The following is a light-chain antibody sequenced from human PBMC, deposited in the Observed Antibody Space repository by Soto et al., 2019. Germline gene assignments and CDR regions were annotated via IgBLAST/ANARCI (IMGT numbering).Light chain of an antibody. CDR1: QRVSSY. CDR3: QQRSNGGLT. Sequence: EIVLTQSPATLSLSPGERATLSCRASQRVSSYLAWYQQKPVQAPRLLIYDASNRATGIPARFSGSGSGTYITLTISSLEPEDFAVYYWQQRSNGGLTFVGGTKVEIK. J-gene: IGKJ4*01. V-gene: IGKV3-11*01. CDR2: DAS.